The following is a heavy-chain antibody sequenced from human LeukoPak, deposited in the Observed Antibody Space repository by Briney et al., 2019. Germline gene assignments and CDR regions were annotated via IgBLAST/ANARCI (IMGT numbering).Heavy chain of an antibody. V-gene: IGHV3-30*02. CDR3: AKDRYCSSTSCQMAYFQH. J-gene: IGHJ1*01. D-gene: IGHD2-2*01. CDR2: IRYDGSKK. CDR1: GFTFSRYG. Sequence: PGGSLRLSCAASGFTFSRYGMHWVGQAPGKGVEGVAFIRYDGSKKYYADSVKGRFTISRDNSKNTLYLQMNSLRAEDTAVYYCAKDRYCSSTSCQMAYFQHWGQGTLVTVSS.